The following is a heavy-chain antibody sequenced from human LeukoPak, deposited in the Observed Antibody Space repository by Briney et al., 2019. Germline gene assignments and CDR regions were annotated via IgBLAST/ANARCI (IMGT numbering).Heavy chain of an antibody. CDR2: IYHSGST. Sequence: SETLSLTCAVSGGSISSGGYSWSWIRQPPGQGLEWIGYIYHSGSTYYNPSLKSRVTISVDRSKNQFSLKLSSVTAADTAVYYCARGDIVVVPAAIHSWFDPWGQGTLVTVSS. D-gene: IGHD2-2*01. V-gene: IGHV4-30-2*01. CDR1: GGSISSGGYS. CDR3: ARGDIVVVPAAIHSWFDP. J-gene: IGHJ5*02.